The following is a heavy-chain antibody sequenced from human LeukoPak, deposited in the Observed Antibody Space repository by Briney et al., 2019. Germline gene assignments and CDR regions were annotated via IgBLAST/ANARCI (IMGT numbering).Heavy chain of an antibody. Sequence: GGSLRLSCVVSGFAFSGYWTSWVRQAPGKGLEWVATIKEDGSEKYYVDSVKGRFTISRDNAKNSLYLQMNSLRAEDTAVYYCARSRYTVISAPYSEYFQEWGQGTLVTVSS. J-gene: IGHJ1*01. CDR2: IKEDGSEK. D-gene: IGHD2-2*02. CDR3: ARSRYTVISAPYSEYFQE. CDR1: GFAFSGYW. V-gene: IGHV3-7*01.